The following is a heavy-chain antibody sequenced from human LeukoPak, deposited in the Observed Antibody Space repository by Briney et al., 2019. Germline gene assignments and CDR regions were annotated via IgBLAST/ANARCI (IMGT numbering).Heavy chain of an antibody. CDR2: INPSGGST. CDR1: GYTFTSYY. Sequence: ASVKVSCKASGYTFTSYYIHWVRQAPGQGLEWMGLINPSGGSTNYAQKFQGRVTMTRNTSISTAYMELSSLRSEDTAVYYCARYSYGSLSSKYYYYYMDVWGKGTTVTISS. D-gene: IGHD5-18*01. J-gene: IGHJ6*03. CDR3: ARYSYGSLSSKYYYYYMDV. V-gene: IGHV1-46*01.